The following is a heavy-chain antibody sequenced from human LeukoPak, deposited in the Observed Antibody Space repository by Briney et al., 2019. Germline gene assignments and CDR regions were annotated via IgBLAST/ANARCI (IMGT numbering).Heavy chain of an antibody. CDR1: GFTFGDYA. V-gene: IGHV3-49*03. CDR2: IRSKAYGGTT. J-gene: IGHJ4*02. D-gene: IGHD1-26*01. Sequence: GGSLRLSCTASGFTFGDYAMSWFCQAPGKGLEWVGFIRSKAYGGTTEYAASVKGRFTISRDDSKSIAYLQMNSLKTEDTAVYYCTRVGDSGSYSPPYFDYWGQGTLVTVSS. CDR3: TRVGDSGSYSPPYFDY.